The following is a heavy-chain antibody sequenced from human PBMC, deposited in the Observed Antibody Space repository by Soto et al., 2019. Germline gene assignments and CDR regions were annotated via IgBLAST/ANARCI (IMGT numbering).Heavy chain of an antibody. CDR3: ARDATMIVFLDDSAFDI. Sequence: SVKGCIKAAGYGFTGYVINWVRQATGQGLERMGWMNPNSGNTGYAQKFQGRVTMTRNTSISTAYMELSSLRSEDTAVYYCARDATMIVFLDDSAFDIWGQGTMVTVPS. CDR1: GYGFTGYV. V-gene: IGHV1-8*01. J-gene: IGHJ3*02. D-gene: IGHD3-22*01. CDR2: MNPNSGNT.